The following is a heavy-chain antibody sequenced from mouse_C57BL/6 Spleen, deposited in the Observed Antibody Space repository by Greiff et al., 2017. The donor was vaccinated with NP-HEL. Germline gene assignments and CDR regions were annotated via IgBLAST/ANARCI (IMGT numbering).Heavy chain of an antibody. V-gene: IGHV1-18*01. CDR1: GYTFTDYN. CDR2: INPNNGGT. D-gene: IGHD1-1*01. CDR3: AREDYYSISYDSMDY. Sequence: VQLQQSGPELVKPGASVKIPCKASGYTFTDYNMDWVKQSHGKSLEWIGDINPNNGGTIYNQKFKGKATLTVDKSYSTAYMELRSLTSEYTAVYYCAREDYYSISYDSMDYWGQGTSVTGSS. J-gene: IGHJ4*01.